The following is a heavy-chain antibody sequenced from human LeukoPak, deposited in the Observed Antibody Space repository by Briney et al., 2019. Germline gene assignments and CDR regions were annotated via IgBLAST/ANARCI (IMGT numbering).Heavy chain of an antibody. CDR2: INHSGST. Sequence: PSETLSLTCAVYGGSFSGYYWTWIRQSPGKGLEWIGEINHSGSTNYNPSLKSRVTISVDTSKNQFSLKLSSVTAADTAVYYCASGGSEQWLETDYWGQGTLVTVSS. CDR1: GGSFSGYY. D-gene: IGHD6-19*01. V-gene: IGHV4-34*01. J-gene: IGHJ4*02. CDR3: ASGGSEQWLETDY.